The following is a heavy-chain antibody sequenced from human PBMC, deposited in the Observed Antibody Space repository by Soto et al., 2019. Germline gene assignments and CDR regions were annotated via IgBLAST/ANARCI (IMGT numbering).Heavy chain of an antibody. J-gene: IGHJ3*02. V-gene: IGHV1-2*02. D-gene: IGHD3-3*01. Sequence: QLHLVQSGAVVKKPGASVTVSCSASGYPVTAYYMHWVRQAPGRGLEWMGGINPATGAAKYTQRFQGRVTLNRDTSTSTVFRELSGLASGESAVFYCARGGGVGVAGSAAFDMWGQGTLVTVSS. CDR3: ARGGGVGVAGSAAFDM. CDR1: GYPVTAYY. CDR2: INPATGAA.